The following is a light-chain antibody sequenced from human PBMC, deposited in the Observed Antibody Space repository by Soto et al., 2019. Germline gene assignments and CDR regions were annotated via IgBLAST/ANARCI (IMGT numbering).Light chain of an antibody. CDR1: QSVTTN. CDR2: DAS. Sequence: MTQSPSTLSASVGDRVTFSCRASQSVTTNLAWYQHKPGQSPRLLISDASTGASGIPPRFSGSGSGTEFTLTIDRLQSADFAVYYCQQYDRWPVTFGGGTKVEIK. CDR3: QQYDRWPVT. J-gene: IGKJ4*01. V-gene: IGKV3-15*01.